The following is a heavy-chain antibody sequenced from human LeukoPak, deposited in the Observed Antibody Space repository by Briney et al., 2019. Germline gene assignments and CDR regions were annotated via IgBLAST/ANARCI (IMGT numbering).Heavy chain of an antibody. CDR1: GGSFSNYY. D-gene: IGHD5-18*01. J-gene: IGHJ5*02. CDR3: AKVYSYGPKGDL. V-gene: IGHV4-34*01. CDR2: INHSGST. Sequence: PSETLSLTCAVYGGSFSNYYWSWIRQPPGKGLEWIGEINHSGSTNHNPSLKSRVTISIDTYKNQFSLKLTSVTAADTAVYYCAKVYSYGPKGDLWGQGTLVTVSS.